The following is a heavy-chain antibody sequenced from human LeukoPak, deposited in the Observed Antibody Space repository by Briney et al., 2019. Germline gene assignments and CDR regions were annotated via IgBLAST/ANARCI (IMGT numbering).Heavy chain of an antibody. D-gene: IGHD3-22*01. CDR1: GFTFSSYA. Sequence: PGGSLRLSCAASGFTFSSYAMSWVRQAPGKGLEWVSAISGSGGSTYYADSVKGRFTISRDNSKNTLYLQMNSLRAEDTAVYYCAKDVAYYYDSSGYYLVVGGRGFDYWGQGTLVTVSS. V-gene: IGHV3-23*01. CDR3: AKDVAYYYDSSGYYLVVGGRGFDY. CDR2: ISGSGGST. J-gene: IGHJ4*02.